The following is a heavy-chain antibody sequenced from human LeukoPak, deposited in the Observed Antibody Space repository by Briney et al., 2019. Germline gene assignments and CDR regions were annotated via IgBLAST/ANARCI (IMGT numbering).Heavy chain of an antibody. D-gene: IGHD3-22*01. Sequence: GGSLRLSCAASGFTFSSYNMNGVRQAPGRGLEWVSYISSSSGTLYYADSVKGRFAISRHSSKNTLFLQMNSLRAEDTAVYYCARSSSYYYDTIDWGQGTLVTVSS. J-gene: IGHJ4*02. CDR2: ISSSSGTL. CDR3: ARSSSYYYDTID. V-gene: IGHV3-48*01. CDR1: GFTFSSYN.